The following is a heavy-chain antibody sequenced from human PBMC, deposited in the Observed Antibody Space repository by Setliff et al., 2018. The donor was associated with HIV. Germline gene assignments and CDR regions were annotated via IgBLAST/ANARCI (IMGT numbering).Heavy chain of an antibody. CDR3: ARDSKDILTGYPYYYYGMDV. CDR2: IYYRGST. CDR1: GGSISSSSYY. V-gene: IGHV4-39*07. Sequence: SETLSLTCTVSGGSISSSSYYWGWIRQPPGKGLEWIGSIYYRGSTYCNPSLKSRVTISVDTSKNQFYLKLSSVIAADTAVYYCARDSKDILTGYPYYYYGMDVWGQGTTVTVSS. J-gene: IGHJ6*02. D-gene: IGHD3-9*01.